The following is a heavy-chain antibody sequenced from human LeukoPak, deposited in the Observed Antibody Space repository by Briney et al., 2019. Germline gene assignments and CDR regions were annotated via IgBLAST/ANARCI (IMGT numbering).Heavy chain of an antibody. V-gene: IGHV3-64*01. CDR1: GFTFSSYA. Sequence: GGSLRLSCAASGFTFSSYAMGWVRQAAGKGLKYVSSISSNGGSTYYANSVKGRFSISTDNSKNTLYSQMGSLRAEDMAVYYCARSPGGLPSKTTYYYYGMYVWGQGTTVTVSS. CDR3: ARSPGGLPSKTTYYYYGMYV. D-gene: IGHD1-26*01. J-gene: IGHJ6*02. CDR2: ISSNGGST.